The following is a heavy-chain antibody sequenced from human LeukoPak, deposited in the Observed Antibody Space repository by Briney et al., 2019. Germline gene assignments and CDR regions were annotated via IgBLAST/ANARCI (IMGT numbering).Heavy chain of an antibody. D-gene: IGHD2-2*01. Sequence: SHTLSLTCAISGDSVSSNSAAWNWIRQSPSRGLEWLGRTFYKSKWYNDYAVSVKSRITINPDTSKNQFSLQLNSVIPEDTAVYYCARGSPNLGFCSSTSCYYGMDVWGQGTTVTVSS. CDR2: TFYKSKWYN. V-gene: IGHV6-1*01. CDR3: ARGSPNLGFCSSTSCYYGMDV. J-gene: IGHJ6*02. CDR1: GDSVSSNSAA.